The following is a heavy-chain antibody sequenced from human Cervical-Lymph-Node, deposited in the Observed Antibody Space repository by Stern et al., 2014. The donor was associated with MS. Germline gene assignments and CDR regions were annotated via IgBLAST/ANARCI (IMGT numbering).Heavy chain of an antibody. Sequence: EVQLVQSGAEVKKPGESLKISCEASGYLFDDYWIGWVRQMSGRGLELVAIIFPRDSNTRYSPSVQGQVTISADKSIRTAYLQWSTLKASDTAMYSGARSPATPSGYDRFDYWGQGALVTVSS. D-gene: IGHD5-12*01. J-gene: IGHJ4*02. V-gene: IGHV5-51*03. CDR1: GYLFDDYW. CDR3: ARSPATPSGYDRFDY. CDR2: IFPRDSNT.